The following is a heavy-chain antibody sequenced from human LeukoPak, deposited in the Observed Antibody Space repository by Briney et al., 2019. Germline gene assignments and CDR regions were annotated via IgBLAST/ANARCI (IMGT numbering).Heavy chain of an antibody. V-gene: IGHV3-48*03. J-gene: IGHJ6*04. D-gene: IGHD3-10*02. CDR2: FSSSGSTI. Sequence: GGSLRLSCAASGFTFSSYEMNWVRQAPGKGLEWVSYFSSSGSTIYYADSVKGRFTISRDNAKNSLYLQMNSLRAEDTVVYYCAELGITMIGGVWGKGTTVTISS. CDR1: GFTFSSYE. CDR3: AELGITMIGGV.